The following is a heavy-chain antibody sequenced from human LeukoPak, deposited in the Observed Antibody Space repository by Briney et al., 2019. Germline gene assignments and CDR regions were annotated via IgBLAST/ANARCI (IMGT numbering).Heavy chain of an antibody. CDR3: ARGGLGVLYPGIAFDI. J-gene: IGHJ3*02. CDR1: GYTFTGYY. CDR2: INPNSGGT. Sequence: ASVKVSCKASGYTFTGYYMHWVRQAPGQGLERMGWINPNSGGTNYAQKLQGRVTMTTDTSTSTAYMELRSLRSDDTAVYYCARGGLGVLYPGIAFDIWGQGTMVTVSS. D-gene: IGHD2-8*01. V-gene: IGHV1-2*02.